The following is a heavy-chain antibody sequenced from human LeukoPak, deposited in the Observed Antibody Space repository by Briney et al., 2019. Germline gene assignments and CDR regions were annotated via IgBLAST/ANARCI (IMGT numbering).Heavy chain of an antibody. CDR2: VNPSGGGT. Sequence: ASVKVSCKASRYTFTRYYMHWVRQASGQGPERMGIVNPSGGGTSYAERFQGRGTMTRDTSTSRVYMELSSLRSEDTAVYYCARDQYSSSLRPDYWGQGTLVTVSS. J-gene: IGHJ4*02. V-gene: IGHV1-46*01. CDR3: ARDQYSSSLRPDY. D-gene: IGHD6-6*01. CDR1: RYTFTRYY.